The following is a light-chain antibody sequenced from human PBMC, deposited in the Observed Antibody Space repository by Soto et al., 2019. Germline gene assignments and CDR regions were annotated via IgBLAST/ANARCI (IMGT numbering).Light chain of an antibody. CDR3: QQRNSWPRT. CDR2: DAS. J-gene: IGKJ1*01. CDR1: QSISAD. Sequence: EIVLTQSPATLSLSPGERATLSCRASQSISADLAWYQQKPGQPPRLLIYDASNRATGIPARFSGSGFGTDFTLTSSSLEPDDFVVYYCQQRNSWPRTFGQGTKVEIK. V-gene: IGKV3-11*01.